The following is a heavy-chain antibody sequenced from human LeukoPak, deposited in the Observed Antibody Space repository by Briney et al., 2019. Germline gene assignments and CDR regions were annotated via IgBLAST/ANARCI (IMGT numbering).Heavy chain of an antibody. Sequence: SETLSLTCAVYGGSFSGYYWSWIRQPPGKGLEWIGEIDHSGSTNYNPSLKSRVTISVDTSKNQFSLKLSSVTAADTAVYYCARARGYSSYYFDYWGQGTLVTVSS. CDR2: IDHSGST. J-gene: IGHJ4*02. V-gene: IGHV4-34*01. CDR1: GGSFSGYY. D-gene: IGHD5-18*01. CDR3: ARARGYSSYYFDY.